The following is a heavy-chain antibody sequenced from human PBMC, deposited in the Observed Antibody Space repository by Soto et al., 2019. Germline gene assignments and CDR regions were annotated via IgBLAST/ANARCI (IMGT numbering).Heavy chain of an antibody. J-gene: IGHJ4*02. CDR2: ISGSGGST. Sequence: EVQLLESGGGLVQPGGSLRLSCAASGFTFSSYAMSWVRQAPGKGLEWVSAISGSGGSTYYADSVKGRFTISRDNSKNPLDLEMNRLRAEDTAVYYCGKDVWADSPFFFGSGGGYFDYWGQGTLVTVSS. V-gene: IGHV3-23*01. CDR1: GFTFSSYA. CDR3: GKDVWADSPFFFGSGGGYFDY. D-gene: IGHD3-10*01.